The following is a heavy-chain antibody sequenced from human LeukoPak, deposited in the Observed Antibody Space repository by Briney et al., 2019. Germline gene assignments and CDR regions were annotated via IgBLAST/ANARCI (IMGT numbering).Heavy chain of an antibody. CDR3: ARVLRYCSGGNCYSGGLGYMDV. CDR1: GLSFGDYA. CDR2: ISWNSGSI. D-gene: IGHD2-15*01. V-gene: IGHV3-9*01. Sequence: GGSLRLSCAASGLSFGDYAMHWVRQAPGKGLEWVSGISWNSGSIVYADSVKGRFTISRDNAKNSLYLQMNNLRAEDTAVYYCARVLRYCSGGNCYSGGLGYMDVWGKGTTVTISS. J-gene: IGHJ6*03.